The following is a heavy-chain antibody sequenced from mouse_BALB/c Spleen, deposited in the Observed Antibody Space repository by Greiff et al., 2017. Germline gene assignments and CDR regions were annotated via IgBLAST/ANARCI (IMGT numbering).Heavy chain of an antibody. Sequence: EVKLVESGGGLVQPGGSLKLSCAASGFTFSSYGMSWVRQTPDKRLELVATINSNGGSTYYPDSVKGRFTISRDNAKNTLYLQMSSLKSEDTAMYYCARDGYDDAMDYWGQGTSVTVSS. D-gene: IGHD2-14*01. CDR2: INSNGGST. V-gene: IGHV5-6-3*01. CDR1: GFTFSSYG. J-gene: IGHJ4*01. CDR3: ARDGYDDAMDY.